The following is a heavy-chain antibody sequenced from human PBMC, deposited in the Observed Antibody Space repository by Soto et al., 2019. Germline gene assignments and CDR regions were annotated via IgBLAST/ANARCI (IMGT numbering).Heavy chain of an antibody. CDR1: GFTFSTYS. V-gene: IGHV3-48*01. CDR3: ARDRYGGDGFDP. Sequence: EVRLVESGGGSVQPGGSLRLSCAASGFTFSTYSMNWVRQAPGKGLEWVSYISSTTSTMYYADSVKGRFTISRDNAKNSLYLQMNSLRAEDTAVYYCARDRYGGDGFDPWGQGTLVTVSS. D-gene: IGHD3-10*01. J-gene: IGHJ5*02. CDR2: ISSTTSTM.